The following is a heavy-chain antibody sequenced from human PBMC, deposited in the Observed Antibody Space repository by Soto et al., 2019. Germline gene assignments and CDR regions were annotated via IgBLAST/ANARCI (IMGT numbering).Heavy chain of an antibody. CDR3: ASPARNYDFWSGYSFDI. V-gene: IGHV1-8*01. Sequence: ASVKVSCKASGYTFTSYDINWVRQATGLGLEWMGWMNPNSGNTGYAQKFQGRVTMTRNTSISTAYMELSSLRSEDTAVYYCASPARNYDFWSGYSFDIWGQGTMVTVS. D-gene: IGHD3-3*01. CDR1: GYTFTSYD. CDR2: MNPNSGNT. J-gene: IGHJ3*02.